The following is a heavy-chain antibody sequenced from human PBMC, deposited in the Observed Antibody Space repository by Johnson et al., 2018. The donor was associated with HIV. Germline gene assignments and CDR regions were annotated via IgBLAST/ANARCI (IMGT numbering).Heavy chain of an antibody. CDR1: GFTFSSYA. CDR3: ASRYTVDAFDV. CDR2: ISYDGSNK. V-gene: IGHV3-30*04. Sequence: QVQLVESGGGVVQPGRSLRLSCAASGFTFSSYAMHWVRQAPGKGLEWVAVISYDGSNKYYADSLKGRFTISRDNSKNTLYLQMNSLRAEDTAVYYCASRYTVDAFDVWGQGTMVTVSS. D-gene: IGHD1-1*01. J-gene: IGHJ3*01.